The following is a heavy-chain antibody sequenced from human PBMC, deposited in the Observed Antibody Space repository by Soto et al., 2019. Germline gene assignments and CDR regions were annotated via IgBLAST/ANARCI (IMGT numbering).Heavy chain of an antibody. CDR3: ARESWGTTGTNVYYYYYYYMDV. CDR1: GYTFTSYG. V-gene: IGHV1-18*01. CDR2: ISAYNGNT. Sequence: QVQLVQSGAEVKKPGASVKVSCKASGYTFTSYGISWVRQAPGQGLEWMGWISAYNGNTNYAQKLQGRVTMTTDTSTDTGNKELRSLRSDDTAVYYCARESWGTTGTNVYYYYYYYMDVWGKGTTVTVSS. D-gene: IGHD1-1*01. J-gene: IGHJ6*03.